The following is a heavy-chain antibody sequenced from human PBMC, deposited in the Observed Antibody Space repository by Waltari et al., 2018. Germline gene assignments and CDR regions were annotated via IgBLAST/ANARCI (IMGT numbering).Heavy chain of an antibody. Sequence: EVQLVESGGGLVQPGRSLRLSCAASGFTFDDYALHWVRQAPGKGLECGSGISWNSGSIGYADSVKGRFTISRDNAKNSLYLQMNSLRAEDTALYYCAARRVTYYDFVYWGQGTLVTVSS. D-gene: IGHD3-3*01. V-gene: IGHV3-9*01. CDR3: AARRVTYYDFVY. CDR1: GFTFDDYA. CDR2: ISWNSGSI. J-gene: IGHJ4*02.